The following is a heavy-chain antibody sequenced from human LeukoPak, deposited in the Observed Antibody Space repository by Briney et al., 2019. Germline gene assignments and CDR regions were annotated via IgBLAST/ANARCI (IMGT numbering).Heavy chain of an antibody. D-gene: IGHD2-8*01. CDR3: AGPLGATVYAPFDY. V-gene: IGHV3-64*01. CDR1: GFTFSSYA. CDR2: ISSNGGST. J-gene: IGHJ4*02. Sequence: GGSLRLSCAASGFTFSSYAMHWVRQAPGKGLEYVSAISSNGGSTYYANSVKGRFTISRDNSKNTLYLQMGSLRAEDMAVYYCAGPLGATVYAPFDYWGQGTLVTVSS.